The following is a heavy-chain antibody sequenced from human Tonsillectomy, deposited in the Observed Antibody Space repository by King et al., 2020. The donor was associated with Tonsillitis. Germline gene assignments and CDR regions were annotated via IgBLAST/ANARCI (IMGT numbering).Heavy chain of an antibody. Sequence: QLQESGPGLVKPSETLSLTCTVSGGSISSSDHYWAWIRQPPGKGLEWIGYMYYSGTIFYNPSLKSRITISGGTSENRVSLKLTSVTAADTAIYFCARSVSGSFDYWGQGALVTVSS. CDR1: GGSISSSDHY. D-gene: IGHD1-26*01. J-gene: IGHJ4*02. CDR2: MYYSGTI. V-gene: IGHV4-39*01. CDR3: ARSVSGSFDY.